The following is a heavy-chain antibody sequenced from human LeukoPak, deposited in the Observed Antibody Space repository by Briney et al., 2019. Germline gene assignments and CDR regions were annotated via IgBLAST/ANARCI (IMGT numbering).Heavy chain of an antibody. V-gene: IGHV4-31*03. CDR3: ARARVPYAYYFDS. CDR2: IYYSGST. CDR1: GGSIASGGYY. D-gene: IGHD2-2*01. J-gene: IGHJ4*02. Sequence: SETLSLTCTVSGGSIASGGYYWTWIRQHPGKGLEWIGYIYYSGSTNYNPSLKSRVMMSADTSKNQFSLKLSSVTPADTAVYYCARARVPYAYYFDSWGQGALVTVSS.